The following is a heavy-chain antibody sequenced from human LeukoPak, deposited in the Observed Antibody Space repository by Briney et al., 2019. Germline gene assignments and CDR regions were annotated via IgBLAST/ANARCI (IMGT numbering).Heavy chain of an antibody. CDR1: GFTFSSYS. CDR2: ISSSSSYI. Sequence: PGGSLRLSCAASGFTFSSYSMNWVRQAPGKGLEWVSSISSSSSYIYYADSVKGRFTISRDNAKNSLYLQMNSLRAEDTAVYYCARAHGSGYYLDAFDIWGQGTMVTVPS. D-gene: IGHD3-22*01. CDR3: ARAHGSGYYLDAFDI. V-gene: IGHV3-21*01. J-gene: IGHJ3*02.